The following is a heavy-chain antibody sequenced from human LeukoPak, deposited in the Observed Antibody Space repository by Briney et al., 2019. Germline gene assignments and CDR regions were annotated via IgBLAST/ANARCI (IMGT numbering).Heavy chain of an antibody. D-gene: IGHD2-2*01. V-gene: IGHV3-30-3*01. Sequence: GGSLRLSCAASGFSFSSHAMHWVRQAPGKGLEWVAVISYDGSTKYCADSVKGRFSISRDTSKNMLYLQMNSLRTEDTALYYCARDSCNSTSCYRWFDPWGQGTLVTVSS. CDR1: GFSFSSHA. CDR2: ISYDGSTK. CDR3: ARDSCNSTSCYRWFDP. J-gene: IGHJ5*02.